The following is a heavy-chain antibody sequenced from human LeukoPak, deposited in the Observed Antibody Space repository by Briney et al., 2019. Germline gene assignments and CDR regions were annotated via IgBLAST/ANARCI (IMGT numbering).Heavy chain of an antibody. CDR3: ARDLGIAAAQVERYFDY. D-gene: IGHD6-13*01. J-gene: IGHJ4*02. Sequence: GSSVKVSCKASGGTFSSYAISWVRQAPGQGLEWMGGIIPIFGTANYAQKFQGRVTITADKSTSTAYMELSSLRSEDTAVYYCARDLGIAAAQVERYFDYWGQGTLVTVSS. V-gene: IGHV1-69*06. CDR1: GGTFSSYA. CDR2: IIPIFGTA.